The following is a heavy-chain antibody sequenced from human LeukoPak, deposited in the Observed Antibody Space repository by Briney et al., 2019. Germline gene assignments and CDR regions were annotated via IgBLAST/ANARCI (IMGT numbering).Heavy chain of an antibody. D-gene: IGHD4-17*01. CDR1: GMSLTDYY. CDR2: ISHSGTT. CDR3: ARRALDYDDVAYFYARCSDV. Sequence: SETLSLTCGVSGMSLTDYYWTWIRHSPGKGLEWIGEISHSGTTNYNPSFKSRVTMSVDTSKVQFSLDLTSVTAADTGTYYCARRALDYDDVAYFYARCSDVWGQGIKVTVS. V-gene: IGHV4-34*01. J-gene: IGHJ6*02.